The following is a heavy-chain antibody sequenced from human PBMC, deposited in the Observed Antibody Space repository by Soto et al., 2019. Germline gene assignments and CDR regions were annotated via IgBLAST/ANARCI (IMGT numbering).Heavy chain of an antibody. J-gene: IGHJ5*02. Sequence: SETLSPTCAVYGGSFSGYYWSWIRQPPGKGLEWIGEINHSGSTNYNPSLKSRVTISVDTSKNQFSLKLSSVTAADTAVYYCARETDTVTTTPNWFDPWGQGTLVTVSS. V-gene: IGHV4-34*01. CDR2: INHSGST. CDR1: GGSFSGYY. CDR3: ARETDTVTTTPNWFDP. D-gene: IGHD4-17*01.